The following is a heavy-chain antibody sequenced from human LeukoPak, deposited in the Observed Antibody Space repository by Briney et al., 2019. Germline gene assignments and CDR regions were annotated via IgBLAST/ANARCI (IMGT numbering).Heavy chain of an antibody. CDR2: IKQDGREK. CDR1: GFTFSSYW. D-gene: IGHD3-16*01. V-gene: IGHV3-7*03. Sequence: GGSLRLSCAASGFTFSSYWMSWVRQAPGKGLEWVANIKQDGREKYYVDSVKGRFTISINNAKNSLYLQMNSLRAEDTAVYYCARDDYVWGSYNDYWGQGTLVTVSS. J-gene: IGHJ4*02. CDR3: ARDDYVWGSYNDY.